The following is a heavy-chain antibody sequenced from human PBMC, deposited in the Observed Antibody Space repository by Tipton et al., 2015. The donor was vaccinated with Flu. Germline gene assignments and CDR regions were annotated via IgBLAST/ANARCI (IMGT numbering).Heavy chain of an antibody. CDR2: IFYTGST. D-gene: IGHD1-26*01. J-gene: IGHJ4*02. CDR3: ARLRSGMIDY. Sequence: TLSLTCTVSGGSINSFYWSWIRQPPGRGLEYIGDIFYTGSTTYNPALKSRVTISVDTSKNQFSLKVTSVTAADTALYFCARLRSGMIDYWGQGTLVIVS. V-gene: IGHV4-59*08. CDR1: GGSINSFY.